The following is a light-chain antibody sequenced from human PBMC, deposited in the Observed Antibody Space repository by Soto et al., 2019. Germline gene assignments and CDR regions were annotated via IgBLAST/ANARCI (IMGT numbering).Light chain of an antibody. J-gene: IGKJ4*01. V-gene: IGKV1-39*01. CDR2: AAA. Sequence: DIQMTQSPSSLSASVGDRVTITCRASQTISNYLNWYQQKSGQAPKLLIYAAASLQSGVPSRFSDSGSGTDFTLTIRTLQPEDFATYYCQQSYSTPTTFGGGTKVDIK. CDR1: QTISNY. CDR3: QQSYSTPTT.